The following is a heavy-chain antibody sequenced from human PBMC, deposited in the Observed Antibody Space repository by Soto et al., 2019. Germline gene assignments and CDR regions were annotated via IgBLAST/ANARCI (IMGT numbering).Heavy chain of an antibody. Sequence: PSQTLSLNCAISGDSVSSNRAAWNWIRQSPSRGLEWLGRTYYRSKWYNDYAVSVKSRITINPDTSKNQFSLQLNSVTPEDTAVYYCARVIAAAGNYYYYGMDVWGQGTTVTVSS. J-gene: IGHJ6*02. V-gene: IGHV6-1*01. CDR1: GDSVSSNRAA. CDR2: TYYRSKWYN. CDR3: ARVIAAAGNYYYYGMDV. D-gene: IGHD6-13*01.